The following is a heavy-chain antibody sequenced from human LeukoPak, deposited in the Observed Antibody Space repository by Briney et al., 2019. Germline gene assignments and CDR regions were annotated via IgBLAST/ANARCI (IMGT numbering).Heavy chain of an antibody. CDR1: GYTFTGYY. CDR3: ARDRPSYYDSSGYPYFDY. V-gene: IGHV1-2*02. Sequence: ASVKVSCKASGYTFTGYYMHWVRQAPGQGLEWMGWINPNSGGTNYAQKFQGRVTMTRDTSISTAYMELSRLRSDDTAVYYCARDRPSYYDSSGYPYFDYWGQGTLVTVSS. CDR2: INPNSGGT. J-gene: IGHJ4*02. D-gene: IGHD3-22*01.